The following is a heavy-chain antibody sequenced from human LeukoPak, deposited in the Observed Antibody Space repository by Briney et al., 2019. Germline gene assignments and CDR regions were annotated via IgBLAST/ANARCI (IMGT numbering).Heavy chain of an antibody. CDR1: GFTFSTHA. Sequence: GGSLRLSCAASGFTFSTHAMTWVRQAPGKGLEWVSSIDSSGDYTFYADSVKGRFTISRDNSKNTLFLQMNTLTTEDTAVYYCARDLIYGAFDIWGQGTKVTVSS. CDR3: ARDLIYGAFDI. CDR2: IDSSGDYT. D-gene: IGHD2-8*01. V-gene: IGHV3-23*01. J-gene: IGHJ3*02.